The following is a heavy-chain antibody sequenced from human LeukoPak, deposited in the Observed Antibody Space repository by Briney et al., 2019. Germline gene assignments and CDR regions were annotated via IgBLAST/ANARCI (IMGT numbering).Heavy chain of an antibody. V-gene: IGHV3-74*01. J-gene: IGHJ4*02. CDR1: GFTFSKYR. Sequence: PGGSLRLSCAASGFTFSKYRMLWVRQAPGKGLESVSRINTDGTVTTYADSVKGRFTVSRDNADNTMFLQMNSVRDEDTAVHYCATKQWLAPPPDSWGQGTPVTVSS. CDR3: ATKQWLAPPPDS. CDR2: INTDGTVT. D-gene: IGHD6-19*01.